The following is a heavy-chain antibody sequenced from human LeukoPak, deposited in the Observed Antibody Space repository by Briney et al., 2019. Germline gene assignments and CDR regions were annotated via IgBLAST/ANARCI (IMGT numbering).Heavy chain of an antibody. CDR2: ISASCGST. CDR1: GFTLSSYA. J-gene: IGHJ6*03. CDR3: AKVMKGSERLTMVRGVIIKTAGLYYMDV. V-gene: IGHV3-23*01. D-gene: IGHD3-10*01. Sequence: PGGSLRLSCAASGFTLSSYAMSWVRQAPGKGLEWVSSISASCGSTNYGDSVKGRFNISRDNSKTTVYLQMNSLRAEDTAVYYCAKVMKGSERLTMVRGVIIKTAGLYYMDVWGKGTTVTVSS.